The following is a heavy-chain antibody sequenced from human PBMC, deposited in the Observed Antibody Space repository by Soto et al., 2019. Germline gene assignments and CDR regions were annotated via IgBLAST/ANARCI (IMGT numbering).Heavy chain of an antibody. CDR1: GFTFSSYA. D-gene: IGHD6-13*01. Sequence: GGSLRLSCAASGFTFSSYAMSWVRQAPGKGLEWVSAISGSGGSTYYADSVKGRFTISRDNSKNTLYLQMNSLRAEDTAVYYCAKDCRFIAAAGNYFDYWGQGTLVTVSS. CDR3: AKDCRFIAAAGNYFDY. J-gene: IGHJ4*02. V-gene: IGHV3-23*01. CDR2: ISGSGGST.